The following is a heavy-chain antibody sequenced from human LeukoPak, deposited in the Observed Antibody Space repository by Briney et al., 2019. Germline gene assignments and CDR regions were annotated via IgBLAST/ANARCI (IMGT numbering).Heavy chain of an antibody. D-gene: IGHD3-10*01. CDR2: ISGSGGST. J-gene: IGHJ6*03. CDR1: GFTDRSNY. Sequence: GGSLRLSCAASGFTDRSNYMTWVRQAPGKGLEWVSAISGSGGSTYYADSVKGRFTISRDNSKNTLYLQMNSLRAEDTAVYYCAKAPAPIGRSGSYFLYYYYYMDVWGKGTTVTVSS. V-gene: IGHV3-23*01. CDR3: AKAPAPIGRSGSYFLYYYYYMDV.